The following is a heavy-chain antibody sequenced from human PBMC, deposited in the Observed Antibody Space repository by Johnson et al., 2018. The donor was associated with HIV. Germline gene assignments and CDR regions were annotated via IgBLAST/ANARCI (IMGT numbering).Heavy chain of an antibody. V-gene: IGHV3-13*01. CDR1: GFIFSSYD. CDR2: IFSVGDV. J-gene: IGHJ3*01. Sequence: MLLVESGGGLVQPGGSLRLSCAASGFIFSSYDMHWVRQATGKGLEWVSVIFSVGDVYYADSVKGRLTISRDNSKNMVYLQMNSLRPEYTAVYYCARDGRDLVTRGSFDVWGQGTVVTVSS. D-gene: IGHD3-9*01. CDR3: ARDGRDLVTRGSFDV.